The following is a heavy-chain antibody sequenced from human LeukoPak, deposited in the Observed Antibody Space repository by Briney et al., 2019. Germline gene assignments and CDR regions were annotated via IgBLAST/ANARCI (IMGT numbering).Heavy chain of an antibody. CDR3: AKDSIGVFDY. CDR2: ISSSSSTI. J-gene: IGHJ4*02. D-gene: IGHD3-22*01. CDR1: GFTFSGYA. Sequence: GGSLRLSCGASGFTFSGYAMSWARQAPGKGLEWVSYISSSSSTIYYADSVKGRFTISRDNAKNSLYLQMNSLRAEDTAVYYCAKDSIGVFDYWGQGTLVTVSS. V-gene: IGHV3-48*04.